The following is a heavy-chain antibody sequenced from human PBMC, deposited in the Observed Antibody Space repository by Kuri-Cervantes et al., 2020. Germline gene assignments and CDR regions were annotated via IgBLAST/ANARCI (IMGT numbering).Heavy chain of an antibody. CDR1: GYTFTSYG. V-gene: IGHV1-8*01. J-gene: IGHJ6*03. Sequence: ASVKVSCKASGYTFTSYGINWVRQATGQGLEWMGWMNPNSGNTGYAQKFQGRVTMTRNTSISTAYMELSSLRSEDTAVYYCARARLRYFDWLPSYYYMDVWGKGTTVTVSS. CDR3: ARARLRYFDWLPSYYYMDV. D-gene: IGHD3-9*01. CDR2: MNPNSGNT.